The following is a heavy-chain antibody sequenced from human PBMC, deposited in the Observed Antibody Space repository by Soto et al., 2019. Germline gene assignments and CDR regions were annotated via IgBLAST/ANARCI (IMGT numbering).Heavy chain of an antibody. CDR2: LLHSGTT. D-gene: IGHD6-19*01. CDR3: AYSSGWYRHDV. CDR1: GDSISSPKW. Sequence: QVQLQESGPGLVKPSGTLSLTCAVSGDSISSPKWWTWLRQPPGKGLEWIGDLLHSGTTNYNPSLKRRVILSVDKSQNQFSLSLTSLTAADTAIYYCAYSSGWYRHDVWGQGTSVTVSS. V-gene: IGHV4-4*02. J-gene: IGHJ3*01.